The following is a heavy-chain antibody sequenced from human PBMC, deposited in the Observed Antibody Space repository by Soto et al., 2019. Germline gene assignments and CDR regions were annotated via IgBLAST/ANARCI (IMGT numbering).Heavy chain of an antibody. Sequence: RWVSKETRKGLEWVSRVSAGGDNTDYADAVKGRFTISRDNSKNTLFLQMTSLRAEDTSLYYCAKVPLRPYYFDYWGPGTMVTVSS. V-gene: IGHV3-23*01. CDR2: VSAGGDNT. CDR3: AKVPLRPYYFDY. D-gene: IGHD3-16*01. J-gene: IGHJ4*02.